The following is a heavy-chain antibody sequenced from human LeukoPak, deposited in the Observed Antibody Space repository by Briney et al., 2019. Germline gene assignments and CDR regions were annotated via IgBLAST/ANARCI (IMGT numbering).Heavy chain of an antibody. J-gene: IGHJ4*02. Sequence: GGSLRLSCAASGFTFSSYAMSWVRQAPGKGLQWVSAVSGNGDGTYYADSVKGRFTISRDNSKNTLYLQMNSLRAEDTAIYYCAKAALRYQLLSSLDYWGQGTLVTASS. D-gene: IGHD2-2*01. CDR2: VSGNGDGT. CDR3: AKAALRYQLLSSLDY. V-gene: IGHV3-23*01. CDR1: GFTFSSYA.